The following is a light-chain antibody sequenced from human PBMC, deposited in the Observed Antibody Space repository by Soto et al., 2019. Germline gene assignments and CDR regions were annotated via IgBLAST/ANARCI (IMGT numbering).Light chain of an antibody. CDR2: EVT. CDR1: SSDVGAYNY. J-gene: IGLJ3*02. V-gene: IGLV2-8*01. Sequence: QSALTQPPSASGSPGQSVTISCTGTSSDVGAYNYVSWYQQHAGKAPKLVIYEVTKRPSGVPDRFSGSKSANTASLTVSGLQAEDEADYSCSSFASSNTWVFGGGTQLTLL. CDR3: SSFASSNTWV.